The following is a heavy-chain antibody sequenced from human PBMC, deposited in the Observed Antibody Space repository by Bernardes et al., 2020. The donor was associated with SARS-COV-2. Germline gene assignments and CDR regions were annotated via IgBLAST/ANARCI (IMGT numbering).Heavy chain of an antibody. CDR3: AKCSSTCQQGHGMDV. CDR1: RFTFSTYS. CDR2: ISGSGVTT. J-gene: IGHJ6*02. Sequence: GGSLRLSCSGSRFTFSTYSMSWVRQAPGKGLEWVSAISGSGVTTHYADSVKGRFTISRDNSKNTLYLQMNSLRAEDTAIYYCAKCSSTCQQGHGMDVWGQGTTVTVSS. V-gene: IGHV3-23*01. D-gene: IGHD2-2*01.